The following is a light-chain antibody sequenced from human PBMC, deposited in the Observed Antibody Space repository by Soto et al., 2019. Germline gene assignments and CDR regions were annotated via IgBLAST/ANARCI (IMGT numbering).Light chain of an antibody. Sequence: IVMTQSPATLSLSPGERATLSCRASQSVSNNLAWYQQKRGLPPRLLIYGASTRATGIPVRFSGSGSGTDFTLTISSLQSEDFAVYYCHQRQSWPRTFGQGTKVDIK. CDR3: HQRQSWPRT. CDR1: QSVSNN. J-gene: IGKJ1*01. V-gene: IGKV3-15*01. CDR2: GAS.